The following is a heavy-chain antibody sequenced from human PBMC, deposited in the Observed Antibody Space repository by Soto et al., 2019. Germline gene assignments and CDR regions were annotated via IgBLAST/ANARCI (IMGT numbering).Heavy chain of an antibody. V-gene: IGHV4-34*01. CDR3: ARNWDSSGWLRFDY. Sequence: PSETLSLTCAVYGGSFSGYYWSWIRQPPGKGLEWIGEINHSGSTNYNPSLKSRVTISVDTSKNQFSLKLSSVTAADTAVYYCARNWDSSGWLRFDYWGQGTLVTVSS. CDR2: INHSGST. J-gene: IGHJ4*02. D-gene: IGHD6-19*01. CDR1: GGSFSGYY.